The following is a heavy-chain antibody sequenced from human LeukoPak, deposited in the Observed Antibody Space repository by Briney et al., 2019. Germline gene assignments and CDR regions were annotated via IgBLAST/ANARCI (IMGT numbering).Heavy chain of an antibody. J-gene: IGHJ5*02. D-gene: IGHD3-10*01. V-gene: IGHV6-1*01. Sequence: SQTLSLTCAISGDSVSNNSAAWNWTRQSPSRGLEWLGRTYYRSKWYNDYAVSVKSRITINPDTSKNQFSLQLKSVTPDDTAVYYCARGAYGSYNWFDPWGQGALVTVSS. CDR3: ARGAYGSYNWFDP. CDR2: TYYRSKWYN. CDR1: GDSVSNNSAA.